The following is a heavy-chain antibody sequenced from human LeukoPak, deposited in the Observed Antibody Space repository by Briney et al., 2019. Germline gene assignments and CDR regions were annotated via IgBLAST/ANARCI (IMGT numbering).Heavy chain of an antibody. J-gene: IGHJ4*02. CDR2: ISSSGSTI. Sequence: GGSLRISCAASGFTFSSYEMNWVRPAPGKGLEWVSYISSSGSTIYYAYSLKGPFTISRDNAKNSLYLQINSLRAEDTAVYYCARRLRRNYFDYWGQGTLVTVSS. CDR1: GFTFSSYE. D-gene: IGHD4-17*01. V-gene: IGHV3-48*03. CDR3: ARRLRRNYFDY.